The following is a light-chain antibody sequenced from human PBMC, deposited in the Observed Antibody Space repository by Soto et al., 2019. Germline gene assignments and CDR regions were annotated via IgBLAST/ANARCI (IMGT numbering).Light chain of an antibody. CDR3: QQYNTPAMP. CDR1: QGINHY. Sequence: DIQMTQSPSSLSASVGDRVTITCRASQGINHYLAWFQQKPGKVPKLLIYATSTLQSGVPSRFSGSGFGTDFTLTISSLQPDDFATYFCQQYNTPAMPFGQGTRLEI. V-gene: IGKV1-27*01. CDR2: ATS. J-gene: IGKJ5*01.